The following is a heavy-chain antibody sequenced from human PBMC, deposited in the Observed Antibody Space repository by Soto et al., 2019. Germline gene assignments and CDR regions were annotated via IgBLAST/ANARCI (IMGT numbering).Heavy chain of an antibody. D-gene: IGHD3-3*01. J-gene: IGHJ5*02. CDR1: GFTFSSYE. Sequence: LRLSCAASGFTFSSYEMNWVRQAPGKGLEWVSYISSSGSTIYYADSVEGRFTISRDNAKNSLYLQMNSLRAEDTAVYCCARDPRYYDFWSGYYRAWFDPWGQGTLVTVSS. CDR2: ISSSGSTI. V-gene: IGHV3-48*03. CDR3: ARDPRYYDFWSGYYRAWFDP.